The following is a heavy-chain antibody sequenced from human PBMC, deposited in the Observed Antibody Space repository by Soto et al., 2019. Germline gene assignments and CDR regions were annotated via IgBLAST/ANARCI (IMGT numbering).Heavy chain of an antibody. V-gene: IGHV1-69*02. CDR3: AKFSTLRDEFDF. CDR2: IIPILGIA. J-gene: IGHJ4*02. Sequence: QVQLVQSGAEVKKPGSSVKVSCKASGGTLNTYTITWVRQAPGQGLEWMGRIIPILGIANYAQKFQGRVTITADSSTNTAYMALSSLISEDTAVYYCAKFSTLRDEFDFWGQGTLVTVSS. D-gene: IGHD3-10*01. CDR1: GGTLNTYT.